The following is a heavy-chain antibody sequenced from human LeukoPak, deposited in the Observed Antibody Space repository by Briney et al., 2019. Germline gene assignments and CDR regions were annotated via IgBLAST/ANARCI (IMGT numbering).Heavy chain of an antibody. V-gene: IGHV1-69*05. CDR1: EGPFSSYA. CDR3: ASESITIFGVVTVD. J-gene: IGHJ4*02. Sequence: SVKVSCEASEGPFSSYAISWVQQAPGQGLEWMGGIIPIFGTANYAQKFQGRVTITTDESTSTAYMELSSLRSEDTAVYYCASESITIFGVVTVDWGQGTLVTVSS. CDR2: IIPIFGTA. D-gene: IGHD3-3*01.